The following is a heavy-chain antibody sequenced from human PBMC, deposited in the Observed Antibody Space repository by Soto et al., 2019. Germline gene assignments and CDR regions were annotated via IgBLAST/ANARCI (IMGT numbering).Heavy chain of an antibody. J-gene: IGHJ4*02. CDR2: ISGSGGST. CDR3: AKLYGDYVGGYYFDY. Sequence: GGSLRLSCAASGFTFSSYAMSWVRQAPGKGLEWVSAISGSGGSTYYADSVKGRFTISRDNSKNTLYLQMNSLRAEDTAVYYCAKLYGDYVGGYYFDYWGQGTLVTVSS. CDR1: GFTFSSYA. V-gene: IGHV3-23*01. D-gene: IGHD4-17*01.